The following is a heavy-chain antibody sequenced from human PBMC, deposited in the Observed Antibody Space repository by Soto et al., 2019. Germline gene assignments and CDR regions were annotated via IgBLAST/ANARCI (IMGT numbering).Heavy chain of an antibody. Sequence: QVQLVESGGGVVQPGRSLRLSCAASGFTFSSYGMHWVRQAPGKGLEWVAVIWYDGSNKYYADSVKGRFTISRDNSKNPLYLQMNSLRAEDTAVYYCARAVGAAADVDYWGQGTLVTVSS. J-gene: IGHJ4*02. CDR1: GFTFSSYG. V-gene: IGHV3-33*01. CDR3: ARAVGAAADVDY. CDR2: IWYDGSNK. D-gene: IGHD6-13*01.